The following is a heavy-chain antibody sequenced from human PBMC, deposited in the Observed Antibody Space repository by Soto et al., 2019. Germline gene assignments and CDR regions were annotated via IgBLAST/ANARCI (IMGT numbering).Heavy chain of an antibody. J-gene: IGHJ3*02. CDR3: ARRGCEVISGGGALDM. CDR2: ISIISTYI. Sequence: EVELVESGGGLVKPGGSLRLSCLASRFRFSDYTMTWVRQAPGKGLEWVSSISIISTYIYYGDSEKGRFTISRDNAKNSLYLQMNSLRVEATAVLYCARRGCEVISGGGALDMWGQGTTVTVSS. D-gene: IGHD2-21*01. V-gene: IGHV3-21*01. CDR1: RFRFSDYT.